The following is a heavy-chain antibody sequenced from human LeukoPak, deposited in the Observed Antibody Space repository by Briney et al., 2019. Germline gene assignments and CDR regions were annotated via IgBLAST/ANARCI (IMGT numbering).Heavy chain of an antibody. D-gene: IGHD3-22*01. CDR2: IYPGDADT. Sequence: GESLKISCKGSGYSFTSYWIGWVRQMPGKGLEWMGIIYPGDADTRYSPSFQGHVTISADKSISPAYLQWSSLKASDTAMYYCARPLGYDSSGYYPPSDYWGQGTLVTVSS. V-gene: IGHV5-51*01. CDR1: GYSFTSYW. J-gene: IGHJ4*02. CDR3: ARPLGYDSSGYYPPSDY.